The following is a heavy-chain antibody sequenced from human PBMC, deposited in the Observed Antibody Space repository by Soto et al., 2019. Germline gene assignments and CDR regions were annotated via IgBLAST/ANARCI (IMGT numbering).Heavy chain of an antibody. CDR2: ISSYNGNT. J-gene: IGHJ5*02. CDR3: ARDQWIAVAGTNWFDP. CDR1: GYSFISYG. Sequence: GASLKVSCNASGYSFISYGISWVRQDPGQGREWMGWISSYNGNTNYAQKLQGRVTMTTDTSTSTAYMELRSLRSDDTAVYYCARDQWIAVAGTNWFDPWGQGTLVTVSS. V-gene: IGHV1-18*01. D-gene: IGHD6-19*01.